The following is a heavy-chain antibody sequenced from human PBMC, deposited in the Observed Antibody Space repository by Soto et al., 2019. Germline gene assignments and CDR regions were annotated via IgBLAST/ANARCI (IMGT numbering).Heavy chain of an antibody. V-gene: IGHV3-21*01. Sequence: PGGSLRLSCAASGFTFSSYSMNWVRQAPGKGLEWVSLVSFDSNYIYYADSVKGRFTISRDNAKNSVYLQMNSLRAEDTAVYYCAREXGWQLYFDYWGQGALVTVSS. CDR3: AREXGWQLYFDY. D-gene: IGHD6-13*01. CDR1: GFTFSSYS. J-gene: IGHJ4*02. CDR2: VSFDSNYI.